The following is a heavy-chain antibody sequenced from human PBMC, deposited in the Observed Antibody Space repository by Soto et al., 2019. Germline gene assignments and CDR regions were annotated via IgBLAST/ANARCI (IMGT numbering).Heavy chain of an antibody. J-gene: IGHJ4*01. CDR1: GDSISSYY. CDR2: SYNSRST. D-gene: IGHD3-16*01. Sequence: SETLSLTCTVSGDSISSYYWSWLRQPPGKGLEWIGYSYNSRSTNYNPSLKSRVTISVDTSKNQFSLKLSSVTAADTAVYYCARGRFDYIWGSPAPYIDYWGHGALVTVS. V-gene: IGHV4-59*01. CDR3: ARGRFDYIWGSPAPYIDY.